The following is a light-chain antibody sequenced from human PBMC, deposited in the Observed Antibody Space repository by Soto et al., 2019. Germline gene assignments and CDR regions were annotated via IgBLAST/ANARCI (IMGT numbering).Light chain of an antibody. J-gene: IGKJ4*01. V-gene: IGKV1-39*01. CDR3: QQTYSSPLT. CDR1: QTINSH. Sequence: DIPMTQSPSSLSAYVGDRVTITCRASQTINSHLNWYQQKPGKAPNLLIYAASNFRTGVPSRFSGSGSGTDFTLTINSLQPEDFATYYCQQTYSSPLTFGGGTKVEI. CDR2: AAS.